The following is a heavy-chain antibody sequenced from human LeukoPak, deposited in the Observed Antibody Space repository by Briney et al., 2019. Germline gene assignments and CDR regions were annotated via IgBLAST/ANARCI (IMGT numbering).Heavy chain of an antibody. D-gene: IGHD2-15*01. J-gene: IGHJ4*02. CDR1: GFTFSSYG. Sequence: GGSLRLSCAASGFTFSSYGMHWVRQAPGKGLEWVAVISYDGSNKYYADSVKGRFTISRDNSKNTLYLRMNSLRAEDTAVYYCAKRYCSGGSCYPIDYWGQGTLVTVSS. V-gene: IGHV3-30*18. CDR2: ISYDGSNK. CDR3: AKRYCSGGSCYPIDY.